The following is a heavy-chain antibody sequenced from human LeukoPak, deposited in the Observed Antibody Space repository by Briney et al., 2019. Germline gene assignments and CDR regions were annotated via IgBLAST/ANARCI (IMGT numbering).Heavy chain of an antibody. CDR3: AVPYYYDSSGYYSP. Sequence: SVKVSCKASGGTFSSYAISWVRQAPGQGLEWMGGIIPIFGTANYAQKFQGRVTITADESTSTAYMELSSLRSEDAAVYYCAVPYYYDSSGYYSPWGQGTLVTVSS. J-gene: IGHJ5*02. D-gene: IGHD3-22*01. V-gene: IGHV1-69*13. CDR1: GGTFSSYA. CDR2: IIPIFGTA.